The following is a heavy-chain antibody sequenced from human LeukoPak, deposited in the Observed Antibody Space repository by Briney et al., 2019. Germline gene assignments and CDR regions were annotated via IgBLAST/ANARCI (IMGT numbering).Heavy chain of an antibody. J-gene: IGHJ5*02. Sequence: SETLSLTCTVSGDSISSYYWSWIRQPPGKGLECIGYNNYGGNTNYRPSLKSRVTISVDTSKNQFSLKLSSVTAADTAVYYCTRLGPVLSGSNVNWFDPWGQGTLVTVSS. CDR1: GDSISSYY. D-gene: IGHD2-8*01. CDR3: TRLGPVLSGSNVNWFDP. CDR2: NNYGGNT. V-gene: IGHV4-59*08.